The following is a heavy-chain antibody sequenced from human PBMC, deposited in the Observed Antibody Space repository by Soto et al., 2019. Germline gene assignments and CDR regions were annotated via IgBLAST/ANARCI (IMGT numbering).Heavy chain of an antibody. CDR1: GFSFSDYG. CDR3: AKRRLNTITSLSDW. CDR2: ISGNKMTT. Sequence: EIQLLESGGGLAQPGGSLRLSCIASGFSFSDYGMSWVRQTPQKTLEWVASISGNKMTTFYPDSVKGRFFISRDNSDNTIHLQMNSLRDDDTAIYYCAKRRLNTITSLSDWWGQGVQVTVSS. J-gene: IGHJ1*01. V-gene: IGHV3-23*01. D-gene: IGHD3-16*02.